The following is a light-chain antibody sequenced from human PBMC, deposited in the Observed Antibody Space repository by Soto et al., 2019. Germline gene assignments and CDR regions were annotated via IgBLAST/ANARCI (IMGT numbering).Light chain of an antibody. V-gene: IGKV3-11*01. CDR1: QSVSRY. CDR2: DAF. CDR3: QQRSNWPLT. Sequence: EIVLTQSPATLSLSPGERATLSCRASQSVSRYLAWYQQRPGQAPRLLIYDAFNRATGIPVRFSGSGSGTDFTLTISSLEPEDFAVYFCQQRSNWPLTFGPGTKVDIK. J-gene: IGKJ3*01.